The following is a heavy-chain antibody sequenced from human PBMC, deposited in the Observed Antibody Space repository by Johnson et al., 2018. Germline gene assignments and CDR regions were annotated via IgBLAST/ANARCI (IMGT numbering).Heavy chain of an antibody. D-gene: IGHD7-27*01. CDR2: IWNDDRNK. CDR1: GLQFKDHG. Sequence: LFCAVSGLQFKDHGIHWVRQAPGKGLEWVAAIWNDDRNKWYADSVKGRFTISKDNAKNTLYLQMNNLRVEDTAVYYCANDDWGPRAFEAWGQGTMVTVSS. CDR3: ANDDWGPRAFEA. V-gene: IGHV3-33*03. J-gene: IGHJ3*01.